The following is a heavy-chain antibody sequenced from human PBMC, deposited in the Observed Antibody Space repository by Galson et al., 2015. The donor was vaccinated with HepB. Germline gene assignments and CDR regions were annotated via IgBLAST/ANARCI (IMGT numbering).Heavy chain of an antibody. CDR2: IHYSGST. CDR1: GGSIRSDY. Sequence: SLTCTVSGGSIRSDYWSWIRQPPGKGLEWIGYIHYSGSTKYNPSLESRVTISVDTSKNQFSLKMSSVTAADTAVYYCARGFYDSGGYSSPFDYWGQGALVIVSS. V-gene: IGHV4-59*08. D-gene: IGHD3-22*01. CDR3: ARGFYDSGGYSSPFDY. J-gene: IGHJ4*02.